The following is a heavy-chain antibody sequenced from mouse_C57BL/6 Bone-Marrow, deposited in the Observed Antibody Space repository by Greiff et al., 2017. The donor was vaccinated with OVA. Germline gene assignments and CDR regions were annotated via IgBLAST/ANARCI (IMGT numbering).Heavy chain of an antibody. V-gene: IGHV1-81*01. Sequence: VNVVESGAELARPGASVKLSCKASGYTFTSYGISWVKQRTGQGLEWIGEIYPRSGNTYYNEKFKGKATLTADKSSSTAYMELRSLTSEDSAVYFCARSGATAQYYFDYWGQGTTLTVSS. CDR2: IYPRSGNT. D-gene: IGHD1-2*01. CDR3: ARSGATAQYYFDY. CDR1: GYTFTSYG. J-gene: IGHJ2*01.